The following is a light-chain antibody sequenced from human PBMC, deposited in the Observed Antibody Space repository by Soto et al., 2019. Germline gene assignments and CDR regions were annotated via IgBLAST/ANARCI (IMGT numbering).Light chain of an antibody. J-gene: IGLJ1*01. V-gene: IGLV2-18*01. CDR2: EVS. Sequence: QSALTQPPSGSGSPGQSVTISCTGTSSDVGSYNRVSWYQQPPGTAPKLMIYEVSNRPSGVPDRFSGSKSGNTASLTISGLQAEDEADYYCSLYTSNRLYVFVSGTKVXV. CDR3: SLYTSNRLYV. CDR1: SSDVGSYNR.